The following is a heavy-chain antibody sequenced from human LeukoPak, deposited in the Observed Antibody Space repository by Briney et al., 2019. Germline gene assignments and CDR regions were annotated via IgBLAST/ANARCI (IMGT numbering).Heavy chain of an antibody. D-gene: IGHD2-2*01. V-gene: IGHV4-31*03. Sequence: SETLSLTCTVSGGSITSGDYYWSWIRQLPGKGLEWIGYAHYSGSTYNNPSLKSRVTLSVDTSKNQFSLKLRSVTAADTAVYYCARDGCRGTSCYGNWFDPWGQGTLVTVSS. J-gene: IGHJ5*02. CDR3: ARDGCRGTSCYGNWFDP. CDR2: AHYSGST. CDR1: GGSITSGDYY.